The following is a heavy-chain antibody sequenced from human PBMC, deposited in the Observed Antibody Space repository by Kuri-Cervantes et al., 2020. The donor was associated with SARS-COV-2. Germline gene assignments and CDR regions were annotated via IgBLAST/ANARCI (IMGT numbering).Heavy chain of an antibody. V-gene: IGHV1-69*05. CDR2: IIPIFGTA. D-gene: IGHD2-2*02. Sequence: SVKVSCKASGGTFSSYAISWVRQAPGQGLEWMGGIIPIFGTANYAQKFQGRVTITTGESTSTAYMELRSLRSDDTAVYYCARVVVVPAAISNPGGMDVWGKGTTVTVSS. CDR3: ARVVVVPAAISNPGGMDV. CDR1: GGTFSSYA. J-gene: IGHJ6*03.